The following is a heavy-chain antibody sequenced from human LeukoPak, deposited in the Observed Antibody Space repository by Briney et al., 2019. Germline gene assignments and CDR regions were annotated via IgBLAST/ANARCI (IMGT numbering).Heavy chain of an antibody. D-gene: IGHD2-2*01. J-gene: IGHJ3*02. CDR2: IYASGST. Sequence: PSQTLSLTCTVSGGSISSGNYYWSWIRQPAGKGLEWIGRIYASGSTNYNPSLKSRVTISVGTSKKQFSLKLSSVTAADTAVYYCARVVPGYCSTTSCYDVDAFDIWGQGTRVTVSS. V-gene: IGHV4-61*02. CDR3: ARVVPGYCSTTSCYDVDAFDI. CDR1: GGSISSGNYY.